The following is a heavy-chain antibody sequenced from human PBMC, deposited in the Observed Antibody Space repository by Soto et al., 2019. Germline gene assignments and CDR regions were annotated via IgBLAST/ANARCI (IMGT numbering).Heavy chain of an antibody. V-gene: IGHV3-66*01. CDR3: ARDRHCSGGSCFYYGMDV. J-gene: IGHJ6*02. CDR2: IYSGDST. D-gene: IGHD2-15*01. Sequence: EVQLVESGGDLVQPGGSLRLSCAASGFTVSNNYISWVRQAPGKGLEWVSIIYSGDSTYYADSVKGRFTISRDNSKNTXFLKMNSLRAEDTAVYYCARDRHCSGGSCFYYGMDVWGQGTTVTVSS. CDR1: GFTVSNNY.